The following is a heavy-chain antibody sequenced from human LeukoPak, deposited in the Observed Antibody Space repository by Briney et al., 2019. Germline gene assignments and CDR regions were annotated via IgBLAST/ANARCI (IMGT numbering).Heavy chain of an antibody. J-gene: IGHJ3*02. CDR2: MSSSSKYI. CDR3: ARGSISIAVAADAFDI. CDR1: GFTFSSYS. Sequence: KPGRSLRLSCAASGFTFSSYSMNWVRQAPGKGLEWVSSMSSSSKYIYYADSVKGRFTISRDNAKNSLFLQMNGLRAEDTAVYYCARGSISIAVAADAFDIWGQGTMVTVSS. D-gene: IGHD6-19*01. V-gene: IGHV3-21*01.